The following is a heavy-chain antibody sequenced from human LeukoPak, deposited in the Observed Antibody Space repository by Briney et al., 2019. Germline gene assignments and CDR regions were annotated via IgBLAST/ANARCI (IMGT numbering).Heavy chain of an antibody. Sequence: SVKVSCKASGGTFSSYAISWVRQAPGQGHEWMGRIIPIFGTANYAQKFQGRVTTTTDESTSTADMELSSLRSEDTAVYYCARSLTTVTMAWFDPWGQGTLVSASS. J-gene: IGHJ5*02. CDR3: ARSLTTVTMAWFDP. V-gene: IGHV1-69*05. CDR1: GGTFSSYA. D-gene: IGHD4-17*01. CDR2: IIPIFGTA.